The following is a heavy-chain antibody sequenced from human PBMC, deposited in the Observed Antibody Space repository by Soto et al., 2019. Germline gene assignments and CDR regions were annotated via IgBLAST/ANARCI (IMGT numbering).Heavy chain of an antibody. J-gene: IGHJ4*02. CDR1: EGTFNSYA. Sequence: QAQVVQSGAEVRKPGSSVKLSCKASEGTFNSYAIAWVRQAPGQGLEWMGGIIPYYNTLNYAEKFQDRITITADASTTTVYMELSSLRSDDTAVYFCASGASRWCPYFFDSGAQGTLVTVSS. D-gene: IGHD6-13*01. V-gene: IGHV1-69*01. CDR2: IIPYYNTL. CDR3: ASGASRWCPYFFDS.